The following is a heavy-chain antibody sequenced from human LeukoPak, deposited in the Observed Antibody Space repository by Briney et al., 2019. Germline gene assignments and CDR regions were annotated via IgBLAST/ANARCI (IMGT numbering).Heavy chain of an antibody. CDR2: ISGSGGST. D-gene: IGHD5-24*01. CDR3: AKDLGSEMATFYYYYGMDV. CDR1: GFTFSSYA. J-gene: IGHJ6*02. Sequence: GGSLRLSCAASGFTFSSYAMSWVRQAPGKGLEWVSAISGSGGSTYYADSVKGRFTISRDNSKNTLYLQMNSLRAEDTAVYYCAKDLGSEMATFYYYYGMDVWGQGTTVTVSS. V-gene: IGHV3-23*01.